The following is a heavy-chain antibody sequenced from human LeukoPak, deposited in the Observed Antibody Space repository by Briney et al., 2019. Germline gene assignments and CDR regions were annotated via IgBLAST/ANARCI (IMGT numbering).Heavy chain of an antibody. V-gene: IGHV3-33*01. CDR3: ARGSYPHSMDV. J-gene: IGHJ6*02. CDR2: IWYDGSNK. Sequence: PGRSLRLSCAASGFTFSSYGMHWVRQAPGKGLEWVAVIWYDGSNKYYADSVKGRFTISRDNSKNTLYLQMNSLRAEDTAVHYCARGSYPHSMDVWGQGTTVTVSS. D-gene: IGHD1-26*01. CDR1: GFTFSSYG.